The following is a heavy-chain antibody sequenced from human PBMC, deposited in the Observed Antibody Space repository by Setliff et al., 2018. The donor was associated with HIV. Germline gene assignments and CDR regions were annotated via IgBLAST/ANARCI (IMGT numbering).Heavy chain of an antibody. Sequence: SETLSLTCGVSGYSLTSGYYWGWIRQPPGKGLEWIGSIHDSGRTYYNPSLKSRVTISRDPSTKQFSLKMTSMTAADTAVYYCARAPLPAAGGWFDPWGQGTLVTVSS. D-gene: IGHD6-13*01. CDR2: IHDSGRT. V-gene: IGHV4-38-2*01. CDR3: ARAPLPAAGGWFDP. J-gene: IGHJ5*02. CDR1: GYSLTSGYY.